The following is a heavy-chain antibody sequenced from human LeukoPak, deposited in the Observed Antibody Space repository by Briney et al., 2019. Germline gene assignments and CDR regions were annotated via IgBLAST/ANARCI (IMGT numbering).Heavy chain of an antibody. Sequence: ASVKVSCKASGYTFTGYYMHWVRQAPGQGLEWMGRINPNSGGTNYAQKPQGRVTMTTDTSTSTAYMELRSLRSDDTAVYYCARDLFYYDSSGPFDYWGQGTLVTVSS. CDR2: INPNSGGT. CDR1: GYTFTGYY. V-gene: IGHV1-2*06. D-gene: IGHD3-22*01. J-gene: IGHJ4*02. CDR3: ARDLFYYDSSGPFDY.